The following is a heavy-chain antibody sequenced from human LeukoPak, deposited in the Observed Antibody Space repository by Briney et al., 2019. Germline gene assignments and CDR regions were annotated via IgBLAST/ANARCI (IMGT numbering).Heavy chain of an antibody. CDR2: INHSGST. V-gene: IGHV4-34*01. CDR3: AVPSSSWYPYYFDY. Sequence: PSETLSLTCAVYGGSFSGYYWSWIRQPPGKGLEWIGEINHSGSTNYNPSLKSRVTISVDTSKNQFSLKLSSVTAADTAVYYCAVPSSSWYPYYFDYWGQGTLVTVSS. CDR1: GGSFSGYY. D-gene: IGHD6-13*01. J-gene: IGHJ4*02.